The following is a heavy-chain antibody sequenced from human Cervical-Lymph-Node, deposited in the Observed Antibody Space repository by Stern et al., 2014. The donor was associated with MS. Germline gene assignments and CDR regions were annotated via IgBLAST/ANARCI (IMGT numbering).Heavy chain of an antibody. D-gene: IGHD2-15*01. Sequence: VQLVQSGAEVKKPGASVKVSCTASGYTFTSYGISWVRQAPGPGLEWVGWISAYNANTNYAQNLQGIVTMTTDTSTSTGYMELRSLRSDGTAVYYCARGLLGSKNALDIWGQGTMFTVSS. CDR1: GYTFTSYG. CDR2: ISAYNANT. V-gene: IGHV1-18*01. J-gene: IGHJ3*02. CDR3: ARGLLGSKNALDI.